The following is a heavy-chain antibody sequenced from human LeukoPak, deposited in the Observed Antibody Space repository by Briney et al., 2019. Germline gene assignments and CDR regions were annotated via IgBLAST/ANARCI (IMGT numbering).Heavy chain of an antibody. D-gene: IGHD3-22*01. Sequence: KPSETLSLTCTVSGGSISSNNYYWGWIRQPPGKGLEWIGSIYYSGSTYYNPSLRSRVTISLDTSKNHFSLKLSSVTAADTAVYYCAKVPYDSSADGALDIWGQGTMVTVSS. J-gene: IGHJ3*02. CDR3: AKVPYDSSADGALDI. V-gene: IGHV4-39*07. CDR1: GGSISSNNYY. CDR2: IYYSGST.